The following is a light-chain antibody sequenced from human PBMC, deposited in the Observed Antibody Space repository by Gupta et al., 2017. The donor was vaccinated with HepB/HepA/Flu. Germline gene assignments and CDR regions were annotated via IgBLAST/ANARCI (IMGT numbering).Light chain of an antibody. CDR1: SDINVGSYR. CDR2: YRSDSDK. CDR3: LIWHSSAWV. Sequence: QAVLTQPSSLSASPGASPSLTCTLRSDINVGSYRIYWYQQKPGSPPHYLLRYRSDSDKQQGSGVPSRFSGSKDASANAGILLISGLQSEDEADYYCLIWHSSAWVFGGGTKLSVL. J-gene: IGLJ3*02. V-gene: IGLV5-45*02.